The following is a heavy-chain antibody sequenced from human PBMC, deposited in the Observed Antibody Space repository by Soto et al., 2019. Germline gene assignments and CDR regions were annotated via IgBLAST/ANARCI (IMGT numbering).Heavy chain of an antibody. D-gene: IGHD3-10*01. CDR3: AKDWARITMVRGVHDY. Sequence: QVQLVESGGGVVQPGRSLRLSCAASGFTFSSYGMHWVRQAPGKGLEWVAVISYDGSNKYYADSVKGRFTISRDNSKNTLYLQMNSLRAEDTAVYYCAKDWARITMVRGVHDYWGQGTLVPVSS. V-gene: IGHV3-30*18. J-gene: IGHJ4*02. CDR2: ISYDGSNK. CDR1: GFTFSSYG.